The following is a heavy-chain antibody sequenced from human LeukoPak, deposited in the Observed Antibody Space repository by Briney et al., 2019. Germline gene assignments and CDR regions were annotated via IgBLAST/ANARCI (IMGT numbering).Heavy chain of an antibody. CDR2: IYDTGTPT. V-gene: IGHV4-59*08. J-gene: IGHJ4*02. Sequence: SETLSLTCTVSGGSISGFVWSWIRQPPGEGLDYLGFIYDTGTPTNYNPLLKSRVTLSVDTSKNQFSLNLKAVTAADTAVYYCARLTKGEQWLAYYFDYWGQGALVTVSS. CDR3: ARLTKGEQWLAYYFDY. D-gene: IGHD6-19*01. CDR1: GGSISGFV.